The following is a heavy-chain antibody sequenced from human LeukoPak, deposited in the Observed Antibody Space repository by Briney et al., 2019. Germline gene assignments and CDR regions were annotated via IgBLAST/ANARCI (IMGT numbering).Heavy chain of an antibody. D-gene: IGHD2-15*01. CDR2: IKQDGSET. J-gene: IGHJ4*02. Sequence: GGSLRLSCAASGFNLNNYWMSWLRQAPGKGLEWVAIIKQDGSETQYVDSVKGRLTISRDNAQNSLYLQINNLRAEDTAVYYCAGGQGYLIELWGQGTLVTVSS. CDR1: GFNLNNYW. CDR3: AGGQGYLIEL. V-gene: IGHV3-7*01.